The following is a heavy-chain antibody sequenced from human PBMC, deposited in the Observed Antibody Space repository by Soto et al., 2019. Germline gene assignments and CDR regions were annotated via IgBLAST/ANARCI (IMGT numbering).Heavy chain of an antibody. D-gene: IGHD3-16*01. J-gene: IGHJ4*02. CDR2: TSEDGGRT. Sequence: EVHLVESGGGLVQSGESLRLSCAASGFTFRSYWMHWVRQAPGKGLVWVARTSEDGGRTDYADSVQGRFTISRDNANNALYLQMNSLRAEDTAIYFCARDLCGHYDSWGQGTLVTVSS. CDR3: ARDLCGHYDS. CDR1: GFTFRSYW. V-gene: IGHV3-74*01.